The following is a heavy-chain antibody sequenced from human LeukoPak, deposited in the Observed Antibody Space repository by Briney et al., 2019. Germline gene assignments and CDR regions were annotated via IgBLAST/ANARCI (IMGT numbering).Heavy chain of an antibody. CDR3: AKDQYYDSSGYATANLFDY. V-gene: IGHV3-23*01. CDR2: ISGSGGST. D-gene: IGHD3-22*01. Sequence: PGGSLRLSCAASGFTVSSNYMSWVRQAPGKGLEWVSAISGSGGSTYYSDSVKGRFTISRDNSKNTLYLQMNGLRAEDTAVYYCAKDQYYDSSGYATANLFDYWGQGTLVTVSS. J-gene: IGHJ4*02. CDR1: GFTVSSNY.